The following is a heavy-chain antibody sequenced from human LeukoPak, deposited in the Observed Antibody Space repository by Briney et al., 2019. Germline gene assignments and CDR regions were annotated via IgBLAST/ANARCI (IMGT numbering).Heavy chain of an antibody. V-gene: IGHV4-38-2*01. Sequence: KPSETLSLTCAVSGYSISSGYYCGWIRQPPGKGLEWIGSIYHSGSTYYNPSLKSRVTISVDTSKNQFSLKLSSVTAADTALYYCARSSGDCTNAACPNWFDPWGQGTLVTVSS. CDR1: GYSISSGYY. CDR2: IYHSGST. J-gene: IGHJ5*02. D-gene: IGHD2-8*01. CDR3: ARSSGDCTNAACPNWFDP.